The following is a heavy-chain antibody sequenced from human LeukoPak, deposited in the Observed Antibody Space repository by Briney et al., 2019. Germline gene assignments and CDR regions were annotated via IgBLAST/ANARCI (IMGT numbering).Heavy chain of an antibody. V-gene: IGHV5-10-1*01. D-gene: IGHD6-19*01. CDR2: IDPSDSYT. CDR1: GYSFTSYW. CDR3: ARHGSGWYNFDY. J-gene: IGHJ4*02. Sequence: GESLKISCKGSGYSFTSYWISWVRQMPGKGLEWMGRIDPSDSYTNYSPSFQGHVTISADKSISTAYLQWSSLKASDTAMYYCARHGSGWYNFDYWGQGTLVTLSS.